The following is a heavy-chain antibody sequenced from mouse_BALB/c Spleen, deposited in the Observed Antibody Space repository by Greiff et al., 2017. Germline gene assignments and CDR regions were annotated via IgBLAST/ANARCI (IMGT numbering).Heavy chain of an antibody. V-gene: IGHV5-6-5*01. CDR3: ARRRDYGYAMDY. Sequence: EVKLVESGGGLVKPGGSLKLSCAASGFTFSSYAMSWVRQTPEKRLEWVASISSGGSTYYPDSVKGRFTISRDNARNILYLQMSSLRSEDTAMYYCARRRDYGYAMDYWGQGTSVTVSS. J-gene: IGHJ4*01. CDR2: ISSGGST. D-gene: IGHD2-4*01. CDR1: GFTFSSYA.